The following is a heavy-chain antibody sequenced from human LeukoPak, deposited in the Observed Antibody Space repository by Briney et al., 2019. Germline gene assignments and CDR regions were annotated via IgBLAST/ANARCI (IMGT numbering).Heavy chain of an antibody. V-gene: IGHV4-59*08. Sequence: SSETLSLTCTVSGGSISGYYWSWIRQPPGKGLEWIGYIHYSGSTNYNPSLNSRVTISVDTSKTQFSLKLSSVTAADTAVYYCARHVRPVSGIVDYWGQGTLVTVPS. J-gene: IGHJ4*02. CDR1: GGSISGYY. D-gene: IGHD6-19*01. CDR3: ARHVRPVSGIVDY. CDR2: IHYSGST.